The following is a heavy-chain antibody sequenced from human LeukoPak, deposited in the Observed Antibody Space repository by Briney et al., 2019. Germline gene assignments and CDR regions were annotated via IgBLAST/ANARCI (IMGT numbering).Heavy chain of an antibody. V-gene: IGHV4-30-2*01. CDR3: ARAGYSGSYNYSDY. J-gene: IGHJ4*02. D-gene: IGHD1-26*01. Sequence: SETLSLTCAVSGGSISSGGYSWSWIRQPPGKGLEWIGYIYHSGSTYYNPSLKSRVTISVDRSKNQFSLKLSSVTAADTAVYYCARAGYSGSYNYSDYWGQGTLVTVSS. CDR2: IYHSGST. CDR1: GGSISSGGYS.